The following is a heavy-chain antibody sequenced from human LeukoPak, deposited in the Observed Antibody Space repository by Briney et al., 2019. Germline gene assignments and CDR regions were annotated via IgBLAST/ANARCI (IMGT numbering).Heavy chain of an antibody. CDR3: ARQGYSSGWTGHFDY. J-gene: IGHJ4*02. Sequence: SGTLSLTCTVSGVSISNTNSYWGWIRQPPGQGLAWIGSISYSGSTYYNPSLKSRVTISVDTSTGHFSLKLSSVTAADTAVYFCARQGYSSGWTGHFDYWGQGTLVTVSS. CDR1: GVSISNTNSY. CDR2: ISYSGST. V-gene: IGHV4-39*01. D-gene: IGHD6-19*01.